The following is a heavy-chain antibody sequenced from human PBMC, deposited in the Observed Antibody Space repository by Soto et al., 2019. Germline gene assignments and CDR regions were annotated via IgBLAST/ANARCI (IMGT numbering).Heavy chain of an antibody. CDR2: TYYRSKWYN. J-gene: IGHJ4*02. Sequence: SQTLSLTCAISGDSVSSTSAALNWIRQSPSRGLEWLGRTYYRSKWYNEYAVSVKSRITINPDTSKNQFSLQLNSVTPEDTAVYYCARSGNVGAVDYWGQGTLVTVPQ. D-gene: IGHD1-26*01. CDR1: GDSVSSTSAA. V-gene: IGHV6-1*01. CDR3: ARSGNVGAVDY.